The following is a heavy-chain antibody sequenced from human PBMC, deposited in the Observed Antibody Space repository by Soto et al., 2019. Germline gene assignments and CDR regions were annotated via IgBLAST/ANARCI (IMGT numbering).Heavy chain of an antibody. V-gene: IGHV4-39*01. CDR1: GGSISSSSYY. CDR3: ARRSTRSWGSFGP. D-gene: IGHD6-13*01. Sequence: PSETLSLTCTVSGGSISSSSYYWGWIRQPPGKGLEWIGSIYYSGSTYYNPSLKSRVTISVDTSKNQFSLKLSSVTAADTAVYYCARRSTRSWGSFGPWGQGTLVTVSS. J-gene: IGHJ5*02. CDR2: IYYSGST.